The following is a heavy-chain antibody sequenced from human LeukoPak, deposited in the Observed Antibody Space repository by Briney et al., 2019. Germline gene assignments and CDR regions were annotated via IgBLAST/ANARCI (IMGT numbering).Heavy chain of an antibody. Sequence: SEALSLTCTVSGGSISSSSYYWGWIRQPPGKGLEWIGSIYYSGSTYYNPSLKSRVTISVDTSKNQFSLKLSSVTAADTAVYYCARHRYYYRSGSYYGAPYYMDVWGKGTTVTISS. J-gene: IGHJ6*03. CDR3: ARHRYYYRSGSYYGAPYYMDV. D-gene: IGHD3-10*01. CDR2: IYYSGST. V-gene: IGHV4-39*01. CDR1: GGSISSSSYY.